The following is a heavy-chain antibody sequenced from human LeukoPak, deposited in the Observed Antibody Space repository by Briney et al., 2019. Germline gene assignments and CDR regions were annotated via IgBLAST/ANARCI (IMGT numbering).Heavy chain of an antibody. Sequence: GGSLRLSCAASGFTFSSYAMNWVRQAPGKGLEWVSYISSSGSTIYYADSVKGRFTISRDNAKNSLYLQMNSLRAEDTAVYYCARVYDSSGLYYYYYYGMDVWGQGTTVTVSS. J-gene: IGHJ6*02. CDR3: ARVYDSSGLYYYYYYGMDV. CDR2: ISSSGSTI. D-gene: IGHD3-22*01. V-gene: IGHV3-48*03. CDR1: GFTFSSYA.